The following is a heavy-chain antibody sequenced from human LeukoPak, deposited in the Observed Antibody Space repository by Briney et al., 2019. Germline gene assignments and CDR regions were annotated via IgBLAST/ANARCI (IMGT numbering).Heavy chain of an antibody. Sequence: GGSLRLSCAASGFTFSRYSMNWVRQAPGKGLECVSSISSSSSYIYFADSMKGRFTISRDNAKNSLSLQMNSLRAEDTAVYYCARDYYGGDYFDYWGQGTLVTVSS. D-gene: IGHD3-10*01. CDR3: ARDYYGGDYFDY. V-gene: IGHV3-21*01. CDR2: ISSSSSYI. J-gene: IGHJ4*02. CDR1: GFTFSRYS.